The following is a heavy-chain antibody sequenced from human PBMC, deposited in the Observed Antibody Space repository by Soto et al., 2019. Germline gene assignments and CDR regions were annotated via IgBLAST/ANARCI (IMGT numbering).Heavy chain of an antibody. CDR3: ARGRSSSVFFDY. Sequence: GGSLRLSCAASGFTFSDYYMSWIRQAPGKGLEWVSYISTSGITIYYADSVKGRFTISRDNAKNSLYLQMNSLRAEDTAVYYCARGRSSSVFFDYWGQGTLVTVSS. CDR2: ISTSGITI. V-gene: IGHV3-11*01. J-gene: IGHJ4*02. D-gene: IGHD6-6*01. CDR1: GFTFSDYY.